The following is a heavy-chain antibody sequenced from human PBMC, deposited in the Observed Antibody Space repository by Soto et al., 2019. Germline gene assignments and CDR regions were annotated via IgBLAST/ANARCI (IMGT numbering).Heavy chain of an antibody. J-gene: IGHJ6*02. V-gene: IGHV4-34*01. CDR3: ARGLGGAAAGPGGYYYYYGMDV. D-gene: IGHD6-13*01. Sequence: PSETLSLTCAVYGGSFSGYYWSWIRQPPGKGLEWIGEINHSGSTNYNPSLKSRVTISVDTSKNQFSLKLSSVTAADTAVYYCARGLGGAAAGPGGYYYYYGMDVWGQGTTVTVSS. CDR1: GGSFSGYY. CDR2: INHSGST.